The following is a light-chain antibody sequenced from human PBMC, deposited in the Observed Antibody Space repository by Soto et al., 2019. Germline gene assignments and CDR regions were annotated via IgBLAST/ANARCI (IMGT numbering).Light chain of an antibody. V-gene: IGKV3-11*01. CDR1: QSVSSY. CDR3: QQRSNWLEST. Sequence: EIVLTQSPATLSLSPGERATLSCRASQSVSSYLAWYQQKPGQAPRLLIYDASNRATGIPARFSGSVSGTDFTLSFSSLEPEDFAVYYCQQRSNWLESTVGQGTRLEIK. CDR2: DAS. J-gene: IGKJ5*01.